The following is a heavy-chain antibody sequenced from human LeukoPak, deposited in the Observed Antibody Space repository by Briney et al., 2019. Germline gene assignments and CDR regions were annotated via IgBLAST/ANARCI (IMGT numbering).Heavy chain of an antibody. V-gene: IGHV3-21*01. CDR2: ISSGSSYI. J-gene: IGHJ6*03. Sequence: GGSLRLSCTASGFTFSDYGMIWVRQAPGKGLEWVSFISSGSSYIYYADSVKGRITISRDNAKNSLYLLMNSLRAEDTAVYYCARERASGSYLFPYYMDVWGKGTTVTISS. D-gene: IGHD3-10*01. CDR1: GFTFSDYG. CDR3: ARERASGSYLFPYYMDV.